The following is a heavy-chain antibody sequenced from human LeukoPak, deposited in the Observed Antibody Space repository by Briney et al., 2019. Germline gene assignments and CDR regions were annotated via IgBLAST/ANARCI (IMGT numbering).Heavy chain of an antibody. CDR3: ARNYDSSGYTAFGY. CDR1: GGSISGYY. Sequence: SETLSLTCTVSGGSISGYYWSWIRQPPGKGLEWIGHIYSSGSTKYNPSLKSRVTISVDTSKNQFSLKLSSVTAADTAVYYCARNYDSSGYTAFGYWGRGTLLTVSP. CDR2: IYSSGST. J-gene: IGHJ4*02. D-gene: IGHD3-22*01. V-gene: IGHV4-59*01.